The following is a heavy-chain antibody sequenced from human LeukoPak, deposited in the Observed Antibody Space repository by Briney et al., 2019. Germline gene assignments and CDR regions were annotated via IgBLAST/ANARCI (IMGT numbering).Heavy chain of an antibody. J-gene: IGHJ4*02. CDR1: GYTFTSFG. Sequence: ASVKVSCKASGYTFTSFGINWVRQAPGQGLEWMGWISPYNGDTHYAQKLQGRLTMTTDTSTSAAYMDLRSLISDGTAVYYCARGGYYGSGSFPDYWGQGTLVTVSS. D-gene: IGHD3-10*01. CDR2: ISPYNGDT. V-gene: IGHV1-18*01. CDR3: ARGGYYGSGSFPDY.